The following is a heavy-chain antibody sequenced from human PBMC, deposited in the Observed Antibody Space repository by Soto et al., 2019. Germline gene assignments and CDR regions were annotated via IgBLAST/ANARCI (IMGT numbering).Heavy chain of an antibody. V-gene: IGHV4-30-4*01. J-gene: IGHJ4*02. D-gene: IGHD2-15*01. Sequence: QVQLQESGPGLVKPSQTLSLTCTVSGGSISSGNYFWSWIRQPPGKGLEWIGYIYYSGSTYYNPSLKSRVTISADTSKNHFSLKLSSVTAAYTAVYYCARVYGGNWSWGFWGQGTQVTVSS. CDR3: ARVYGGNWSWGF. CDR1: GGSISSGNYF. CDR2: IYYSGST.